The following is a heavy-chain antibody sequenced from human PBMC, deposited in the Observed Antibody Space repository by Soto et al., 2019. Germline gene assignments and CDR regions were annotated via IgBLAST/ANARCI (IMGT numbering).Heavy chain of an antibody. Sequence: SETLSLTCAVSGVSISSSNYYWGWIRQPPGKGLEWLGTIFYPESTYHNPSLKSRVTVSLDTSKNQFSLQLSSVTAADTAIYHCAKGVVDRGAESWGQGTVVTVSS. CDR3: AKGVVDRGAES. J-gene: IGHJ5*02. D-gene: IGHD3-16*02. CDR2: IFYPEST. CDR1: GVSISSSNYY. V-gene: IGHV4-39*01.